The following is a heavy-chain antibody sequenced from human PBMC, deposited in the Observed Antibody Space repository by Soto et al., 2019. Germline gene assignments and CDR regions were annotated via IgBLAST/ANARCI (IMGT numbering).Heavy chain of an antibody. V-gene: IGHV3-23*01. CDR2: ITGGGENT. Sequence: EVQLLESGGDLVQPGGSLRLSCAASGFTFTSYAMSWIRQAPGKGLEWVSAITGGGENTYYAESVKGRFTISRDNPKNTLYLQMNSLRAEDTAFYYCTQDGGSRDWLTVNWGQGTLVTVSS. J-gene: IGHJ4*02. D-gene: IGHD3-9*01. CDR1: GFTFTSYA. CDR3: TQDGGSRDWLTVN.